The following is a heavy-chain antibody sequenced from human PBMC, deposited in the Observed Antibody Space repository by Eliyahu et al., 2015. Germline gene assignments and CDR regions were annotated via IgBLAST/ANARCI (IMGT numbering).Heavy chain of an antibody. CDR2: IDTNTGXP. J-gene: IGHJ6*04. CDR1: GYTFTSXX. V-gene: IGHV7-4-1*02. D-gene: IGHD3-3*01. Sequence: QVQLVQSGSELKKPGASVKVSCKASGYTFTSXXMNWVRQAPGQGXEWMGWIDTNTGXPTYAQGFTGRFXFSLDTSVSTAYLQISSLKAEDTAVYYCARDITIFGVASGTESSLDVWGKGTTVTVSS. CDR3: ARDITIFGVASGTESSLDV.